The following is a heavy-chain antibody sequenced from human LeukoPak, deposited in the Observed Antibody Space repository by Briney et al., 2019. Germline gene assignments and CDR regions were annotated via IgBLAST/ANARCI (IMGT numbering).Heavy chain of an antibody. J-gene: IGHJ6*03. CDR1: GFTFSSYS. D-gene: IGHD2-15*01. Sequence: GGSLRLSCAASGFTFSSYSMNWVRQAPGKGLEWVSSISSSSSYIYYADSVKGRFTISRDNSNNTLCLQMNSLRAEDTAVYYCASHLKVVAGTGYFYYYMDVWGKGTTVTISS. CDR3: ASHLKVVAGTGYFYYYMDV. V-gene: IGHV3-21*01. CDR2: ISSSSSYI.